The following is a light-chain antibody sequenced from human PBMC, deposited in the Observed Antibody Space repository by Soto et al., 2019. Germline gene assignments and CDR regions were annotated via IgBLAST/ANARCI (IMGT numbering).Light chain of an antibody. V-gene: IGKV3-20*01. CDR2: ATS. J-gene: IGKJ1*01. Sequence: EIVITQSPATLSVSPGGRATPSCRASQTISGTLAWYQQKPGQAPRLLIYATSSRATGIPDRFSGSGSQTDFTLTISRLEPEDFAVYYCQQYGTSPRTFGQGTKVDIK. CDR3: QQYGTSPRT. CDR1: QTISGT.